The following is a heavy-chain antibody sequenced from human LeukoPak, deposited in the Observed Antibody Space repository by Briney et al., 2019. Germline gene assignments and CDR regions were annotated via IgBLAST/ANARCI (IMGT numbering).Heavy chain of an antibody. CDR3: ATVASSSWYFAFDI. D-gene: IGHD6-13*01. Sequence: ASVKVSCKVSGYTLTELSMHWVRQAPGKGLEWMGGFDPEDGETIYAQKFQGRVTMTEDTSTDTAYMELSSLRSEDTAVYYCATVASSSWYFAFDIWGQGTMVTVSS. J-gene: IGHJ3*02. CDR2: FDPEDGET. V-gene: IGHV1-24*01. CDR1: GYTLTELS.